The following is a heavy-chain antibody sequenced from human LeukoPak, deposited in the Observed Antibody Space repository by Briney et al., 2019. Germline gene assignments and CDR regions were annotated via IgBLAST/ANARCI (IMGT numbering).Heavy chain of an antibody. CDR3: ARHRGAVAGNNYYYYYMDV. J-gene: IGHJ6*03. CDR1: GYSISSGYY. D-gene: IGHD6-19*01. V-gene: IGHV4-38-2*02. Sequence: SETLSLTCTVSGYSISSGYYWSWIRQPPGKGLEWIGEINHSGSTNYNPSLKSRVTISVDTSKNQFSLKLSSVTAADTAVYYCARHRGAVAGNNYYYYYMDVWGKGTTVTISS. CDR2: INHSGST.